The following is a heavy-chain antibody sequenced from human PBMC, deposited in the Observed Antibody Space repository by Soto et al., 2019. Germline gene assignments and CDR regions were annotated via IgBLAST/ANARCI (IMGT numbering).Heavy chain of an antibody. V-gene: IGHV4-31*03. J-gene: IGHJ6*02. CDR3: AREEGYSHYHYGMDV. D-gene: IGHD5-18*01. CDR1: GGSISSGGYY. CDR2: IYYSGST. Sequence: PSETLSLTCTVSGGSISSGGYYWSWIRQHPGKGLEWIGYIYYSGSTYYNPSLKSRVTISVDTSKNQFSLKLSSVTAADTAVYYCAREEGYSHYHYGMDVWGQGTTVTVSS.